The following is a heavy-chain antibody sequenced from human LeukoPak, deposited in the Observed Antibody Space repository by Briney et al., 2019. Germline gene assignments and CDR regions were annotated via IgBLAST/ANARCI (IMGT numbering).Heavy chain of an antibody. J-gene: IGHJ4*02. CDR1: GGTFSSYA. D-gene: IGHD6-19*01. CDR3: AREIGIAVAGGPDYYFDY. V-gene: IGHV1-69*05. CDR2: VIPIFGTA. Sequence: ASVKVSCKASGGTFSSYAISWVRQAPGQGLEWMGRVIPIFGTANYAQKFQGRVTITTDESTSTAYMELSSLRSEDTAVYYCAREIGIAVAGGPDYYFDYWGQGTLVTVSS.